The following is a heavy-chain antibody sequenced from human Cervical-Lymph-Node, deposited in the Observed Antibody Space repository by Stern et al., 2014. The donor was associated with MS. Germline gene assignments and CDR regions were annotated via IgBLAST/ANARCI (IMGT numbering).Heavy chain of an antibody. CDR2: IRSNAYGGTT. J-gene: IGHJ4*02. D-gene: IGHD2-15*01. CDR1: GFSFGDYA. CDR3: VRYSGGYDY. Sequence: EVQLVESGGGLVQPGRSLRLSCTASGFSFGDYAMNWFRQAPGKGLEWIGFIRSNAYGGTTAYAASVKGRFTISRDDPKSVAYLQMDSLKTEDTAVYYCVRYSGGYDYWGQGTLVTVSS. V-gene: IGHV3-49*03.